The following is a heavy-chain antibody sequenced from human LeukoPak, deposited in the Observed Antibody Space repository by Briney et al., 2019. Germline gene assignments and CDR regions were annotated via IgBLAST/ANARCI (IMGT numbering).Heavy chain of an antibody. Sequence: PGGSLRLSCAASGFTFSSYGMHWVRQAPGKGLEWVAVIWYDGSSKYYADSVKGRFIISRDNSKNTLYLQMNSLRAEDTGLYYCARLNTGDIDTWGQGTLVTVSS. J-gene: IGHJ5*02. CDR1: GFTFSSYG. V-gene: IGHV3-33*01. CDR2: IWYDGSSK. D-gene: IGHD1-14*01. CDR3: ARLNTGDIDT.